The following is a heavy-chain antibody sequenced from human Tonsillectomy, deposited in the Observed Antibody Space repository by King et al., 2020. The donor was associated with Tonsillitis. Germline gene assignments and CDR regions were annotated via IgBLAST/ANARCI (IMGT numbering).Heavy chain of an antibody. D-gene: IGHD3-10*01. Sequence: VQLVESGGGVVQPGRSLRLSCAASGFTFSTYAMHWVRQAPGKGLEWVAVISYDGSNEYYADSVKGRFTISRDNSKKTLYLQMNGLRAEDTAVYYCAKDWVWFGPWGVTGMDVWGQGTTVTVSS. CDR2: ISYDGSNE. V-gene: IGHV3-30*18. CDR1: GFTFSTYA. J-gene: IGHJ6*02. CDR3: AKDWVWFGPWGVTGMDV.